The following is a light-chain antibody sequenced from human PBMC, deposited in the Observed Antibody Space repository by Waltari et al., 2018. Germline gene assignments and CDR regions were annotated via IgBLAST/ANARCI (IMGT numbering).Light chain of an antibody. J-gene: IGLJ3*02. V-gene: IGLV7-43*01. CDR3: LLFFDNSRV. CDR1: AGEVTRGHH. Sequence: QTVVTQEPSLTVSPGGTVTLTCASSAGEVTRGHHANWLQQRPGQPPSLLIFSTNDKPPSTPARFSGSLLGGKAALTLSGVQSEDEADYYCLLFFDNSRVFGGGTKLTVL. CDR2: STN.